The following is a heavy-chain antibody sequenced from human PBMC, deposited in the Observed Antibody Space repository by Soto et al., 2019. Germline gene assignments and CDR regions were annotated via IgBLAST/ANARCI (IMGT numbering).Heavy chain of an antibody. Sequence: VQLVESGGGLGKPGGSLRLSCAASGFTFSNAWMSWVRQAPGKGLEWVAVISYDGSNKYYADSVKGRFTISRDNSKNTLYLQMNSLRAEDTAVYYCATAVRYCSSTSCRDYYYYYGMDVWGQGTTVTVSS. D-gene: IGHD2-2*01. CDR1: GFTFSNAW. CDR2: ISYDGSNK. J-gene: IGHJ6*02. V-gene: IGHV3-30*03. CDR3: ATAVRYCSSTSCRDYYYYYGMDV.